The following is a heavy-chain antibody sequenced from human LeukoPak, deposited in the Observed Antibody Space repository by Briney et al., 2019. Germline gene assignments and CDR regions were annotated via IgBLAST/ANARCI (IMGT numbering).Heavy chain of an antibody. Sequence: GGSLRLSCAASGFALSNFWMTWVRQAPGKGLEWVANIRGDGREQNYVASVKGRFTISGDNAQNSLYLQMSSLGAEDTALYFCSRFLYHTTGYHYFDSWGQGTLVTVSS. V-gene: IGHV3-7*01. J-gene: IGHJ4*02. D-gene: IGHD3-22*01. CDR3: SRFLYHTTGYHYFDS. CDR2: IRGDGREQ. CDR1: GFALSNFW.